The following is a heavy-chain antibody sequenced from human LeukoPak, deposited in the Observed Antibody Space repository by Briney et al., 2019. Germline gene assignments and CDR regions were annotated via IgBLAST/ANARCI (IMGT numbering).Heavy chain of an antibody. V-gene: IGHV3-20*04. J-gene: IGHJ3*01. CDR3: ARVRYYDSSGYQGAFEL. Sequence: GGSLRLSWAASGFTVSSNYMIWRRQPPGKGLEWVSGINWNGGSTRYADSVKGRFTISRDNAKNSLYLQMNSLRAEDTALYYCARVRYYDSSGYQGAFELWGQGTMVTVSS. CDR1: GFTVSSNY. D-gene: IGHD3-22*01. CDR2: INWNGGST.